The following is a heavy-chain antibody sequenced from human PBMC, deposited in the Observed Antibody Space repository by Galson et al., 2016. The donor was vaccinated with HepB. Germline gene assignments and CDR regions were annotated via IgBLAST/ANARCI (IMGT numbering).Heavy chain of an antibody. CDR3: AGVYTGTWSFDY. CDR2: IFHTGST. V-gene: IGHV4-4*02. Sequence: SETLSLTCAVSGDSIASSNWWTWVRHAPGKGLEWIGEIFHTGSTNYNPSPKSRVIISVDKTKNHFSLQVTTVTAADTAVYYCAGVYTGTWSFDYWGRGVLVTVSS. J-gene: IGHJ4*02. CDR1: GDSIASSNW. D-gene: IGHD6-13*01.